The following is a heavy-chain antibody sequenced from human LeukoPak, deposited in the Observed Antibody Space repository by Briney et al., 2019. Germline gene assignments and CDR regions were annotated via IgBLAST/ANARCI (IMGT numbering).Heavy chain of an antibody. CDR1: GGSFSGYY. Sequence: SEILSLTCAVYGGSFSGYYWSWIRQPPGKGLEWIGEINHSGSTNYNPSLKSRVTISVDTTKNQFSLKLSSVTAADTAVYYCARGGPRGYTYWGQGTLVTVSS. V-gene: IGHV4-34*01. J-gene: IGHJ4*02. CDR3: ARGGPRGYTY. D-gene: IGHD5-18*01. CDR2: INHSGST.